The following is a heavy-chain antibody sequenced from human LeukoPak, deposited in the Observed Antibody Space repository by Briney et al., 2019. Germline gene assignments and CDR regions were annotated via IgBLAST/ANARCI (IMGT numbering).Heavy chain of an antibody. D-gene: IGHD1-26*01. V-gene: IGHV4-34*01. CDR2: INHSGST. Sequence: PSETLSLTCAVYGGSFSGYYWSWIRQPPGKGLEWIGEINHSGSTNYNPSLKSRVTISVDTSKNQFSLKLSSVTAADTAVYYCARRPGSRRFDYWGQGTLVTVSS. CDR1: GGSFSGYY. CDR3: ARRPGSRRFDY. J-gene: IGHJ4*02.